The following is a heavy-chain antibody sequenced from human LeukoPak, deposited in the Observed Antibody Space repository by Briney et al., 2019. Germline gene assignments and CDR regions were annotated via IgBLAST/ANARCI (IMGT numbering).Heavy chain of an antibody. V-gene: IGHV3-53*01. Sequence: GGSLRLSCAASGFTVSNNYMTWVRQAPGKGLEWVSIIYSGGDTYYADSVKGRFTISRDNSKNTLYLQMNSLRAEDTAVYYCASQRRDIVVVPAAFDYWGQGTLVTVSS. J-gene: IGHJ4*02. CDR3: ASQRRDIVVVPAAFDY. D-gene: IGHD2-2*01. CDR1: GFTVSNNY. CDR2: IYSGGDT.